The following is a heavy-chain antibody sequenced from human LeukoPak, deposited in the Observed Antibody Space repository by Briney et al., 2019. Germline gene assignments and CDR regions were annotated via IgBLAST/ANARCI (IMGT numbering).Heavy chain of an antibody. J-gene: IGHJ4*02. D-gene: IGHD1-26*01. CDR1: GFTFDNYR. CDR3: TKRVKYGGTWDHFAD. V-gene: IGHV3-23*01. Sequence: GGSLRLSCAASGFTFDNYRMSWVRQAPGKGLEWGSTVNADGGNTYYADSVKGRFTISRDNSKSTLILQMNSLRVEDTALYYCTKRVKYGGTWDHFADWGQGTLVTVSS. CDR2: VNADGGNT.